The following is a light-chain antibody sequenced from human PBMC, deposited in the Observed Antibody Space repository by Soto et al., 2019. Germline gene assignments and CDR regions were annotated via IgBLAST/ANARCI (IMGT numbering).Light chain of an antibody. J-gene: IGLJ1*01. Sequence: QSVLTQPRSVSGSPGQSVTISCTGTSSDVGGYNYVSWYQQHPGKAPKLMIYDVSKRPSGVTDLFSGSKSGNTASLTISGLQADDEADYYCCSYAGSYTYVVGTGTKLTVL. CDR1: SSDVGGYNY. V-gene: IGLV2-11*01. CDR2: DVS. CDR3: CSYAGSYTYV.